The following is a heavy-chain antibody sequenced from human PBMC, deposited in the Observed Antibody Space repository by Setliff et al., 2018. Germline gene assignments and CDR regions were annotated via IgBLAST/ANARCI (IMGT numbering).Heavy chain of an antibody. V-gene: IGHV3-48*03. J-gene: IGHJ4*02. CDR2: ISSSGSTI. D-gene: IGHD6-19*01. CDR3: ARYSSGWFFDY. Sequence: SLRLSCAASGFTFSTYEMNWVRQAPGKGLEWVSYISSSGSTIYYVDSVKGRFTISRDNAKNSLYLQMNSLRAEDTGVYYCARYSSGWFFDYWGQGTPVTVSS. CDR1: GFTFSTYE.